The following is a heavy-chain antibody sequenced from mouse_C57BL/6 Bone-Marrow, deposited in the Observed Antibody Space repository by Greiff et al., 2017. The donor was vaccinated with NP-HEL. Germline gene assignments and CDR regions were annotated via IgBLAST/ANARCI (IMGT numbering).Heavy chain of an antibody. V-gene: IGHV1-18*01. J-gene: IGHJ1*03. CDR3: ARNYYRLYWYFDV. D-gene: IGHD2-14*01. CDR1: GYTFTDYN. CDR2: INPNNGGN. Sequence: VQLQQSGPELVKPGASVKIPCKASGYTFTDYNMDWVKQSHGKSLEWIGDINPNNGGNIYNQKFKGKATLTVDKSSSTAYMELRSLTSEDTAVYYCARNYYRLYWYFDVWGTGTPVTVSS.